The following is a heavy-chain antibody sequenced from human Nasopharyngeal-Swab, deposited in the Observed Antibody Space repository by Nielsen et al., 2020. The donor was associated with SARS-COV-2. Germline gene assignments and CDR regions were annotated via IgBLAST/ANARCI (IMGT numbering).Heavy chain of an antibody. V-gene: IGHV3-30*18. D-gene: IGHD3-10*01. Sequence: GASLKISCASSGFTCSSYGMHWVRQAPGKGLEWVAVISYDGSNKYYADSVKGRFTISRDNSKTTLYLQMNSLRAEDTAVYFCAKDSDYYGSGSPCSWGQGTLVTVSS. J-gene: IGHJ5*02. CDR1: GFTCSSYG. CDR3: AKDSDYYGSGSPCS. CDR2: ISYDGSNK.